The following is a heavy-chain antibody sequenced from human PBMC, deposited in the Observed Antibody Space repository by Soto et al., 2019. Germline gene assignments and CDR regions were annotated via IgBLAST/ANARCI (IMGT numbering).Heavy chain of an antibody. Sequence: QVQLQESGPGLVKPSQTLSLTCTVSGGSISSGGYYWSWIRQHPGKGLEWIGYIYYGGSTYYNPSFNSRATRSVATSKHQSALKLSSVTAAATAVYYCARVNLGATSMQFYHCYYWYVWGKGTTVTV. CDR1: GGSISSGGYY. J-gene: IGHJ6*03. V-gene: IGHV4-31*03. CDR2: IYYGGST. D-gene: IGHD1-26*01. CDR3: ARVNLGATSMQFYHCYYWYV.